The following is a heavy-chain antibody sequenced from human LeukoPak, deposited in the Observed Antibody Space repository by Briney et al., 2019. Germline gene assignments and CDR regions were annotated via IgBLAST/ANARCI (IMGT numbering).Heavy chain of an antibody. V-gene: IGHV1-8*02. D-gene: IGHD5-24*01. CDR3: ARSSSWLNVYHYYGMDV. Sequence: PVVSVKVSCKASGYTFTAHYIHWVRQATGQGLEWMGWMNPNSGNTGYAPKFQGRVTMTRNTSISTAYMELSSLRSEDTAVYYCARSSSWLNVYHYYGMDVWGQGTTATVSS. CDR1: GYTFTAHY. CDR2: MNPNSGNT. J-gene: IGHJ6*02.